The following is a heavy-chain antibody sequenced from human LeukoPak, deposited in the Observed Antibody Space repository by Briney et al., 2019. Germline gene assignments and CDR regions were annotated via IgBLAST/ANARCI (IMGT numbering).Heavy chain of an antibody. CDR2: ISYDGGNK. J-gene: IGHJ6*03. CDR3: ARDWYHYGSGSYSSSMDV. CDR1: GFTVSSNY. Sequence: GGSLRLSCAASGFTVSSNYMSWVRQAPGKGLEWVAVISYDGGNKYYADSVKGRFTISRDNSKNTLYVQVNSLRVEDTAMYYCARDWYHYGSGSYSSSMDVWGKGTTVTVPS. D-gene: IGHD3-10*01. V-gene: IGHV3-30*03.